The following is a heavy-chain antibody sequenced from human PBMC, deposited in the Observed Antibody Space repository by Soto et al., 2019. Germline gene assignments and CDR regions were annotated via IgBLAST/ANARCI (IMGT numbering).Heavy chain of an antibody. Sequence: GGSLRLSCAASGFTFSSYSMNWVRQAPGKGLEWVSSISSSSSYIYYADSVKGRFTISRDNAKNSLYLQMNRLRAEDTAVYYCASAKIVATMDVWGKGTTVTVSS. J-gene: IGHJ6*03. D-gene: IGHD5-12*01. CDR3: ASAKIVATMDV. V-gene: IGHV3-21*01. CDR1: GFTFSSYS. CDR2: ISSSSSYI.